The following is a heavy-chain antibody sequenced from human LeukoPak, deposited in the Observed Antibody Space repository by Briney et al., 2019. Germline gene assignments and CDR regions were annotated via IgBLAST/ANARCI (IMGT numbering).Heavy chain of an antibody. D-gene: IGHD3-22*01. V-gene: IGHV3-30*18. CDR1: GFTFSTYG. J-gene: IGHJ4*02. CDR3: AKLSFASYYYDSSGYDPKTGEY. CDR2: ISYEGSNK. Sequence: GGPLRLSCAPSGFTFSTYGMQGVPRAPGKGLEWVTVISYEGSNKQYADSVKPRYTIPRDNSNNTLYLQMNSLRAKDTAVYCCAKLSFASYYYDSSGYDPKTGEYWGQGTLVTVSS.